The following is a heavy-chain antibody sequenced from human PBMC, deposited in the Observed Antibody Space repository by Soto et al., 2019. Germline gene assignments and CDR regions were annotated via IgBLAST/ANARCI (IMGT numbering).Heavy chain of an antibody. CDR2: IYYSGTT. J-gene: IGHJ5*02. D-gene: IGHD2-21*01. CDR1: GGSFSPNY. CDR3: ARLGAYYQSLDP. V-gene: IGHV4-59*08. Sequence: SETLSLTCTVSGGSFSPNYWAWIRQPPGKGLEWVGYIYYSGTTSYNPSLKSRVTLSLETSKSQFSLRLTSVTASVTAVYYCARLGAYYQSLDPWGQGTLVTVSS.